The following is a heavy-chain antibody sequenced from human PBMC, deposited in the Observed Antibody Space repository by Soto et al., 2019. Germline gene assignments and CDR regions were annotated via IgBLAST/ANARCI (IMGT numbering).Heavy chain of an antibody. J-gene: IGHJ6*02. CDR2: IYYSGST. CDR3: ARGGYDILTGLYRYYYYYGMDV. CDR1: GGSVSSGSYY. Sequence: KTSETLSLTCTVSGGSVSSGSYYWSWIRQPPGRGLEWIGYIYYSGSTNYNPSLKSRVTISVDTSKNQFSLKLSSVTAADTAVYYCARGGYDILTGLYRYYYYYGMDVWGQGTTVTVSS. V-gene: IGHV4-61*01. D-gene: IGHD3-9*01.